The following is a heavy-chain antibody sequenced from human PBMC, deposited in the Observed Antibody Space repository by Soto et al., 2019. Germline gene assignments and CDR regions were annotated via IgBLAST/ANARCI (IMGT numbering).Heavy chain of an antibody. J-gene: IGHJ4*02. D-gene: IGHD3-22*01. CDR2: IYYSGST. Sequence: PSETLSLTCTVSGGSISSGGYYWSWIRQHPGKGLEWIGYIYYSGSTYYNPSLKSRVTISVDTSKNQFSLKLSSVTAADTAVYYCARGTYYYDSSGYYTDTPFDYWGQGTLVTVSS. V-gene: IGHV4-31*03. CDR3: ARGTYYYDSSGYYTDTPFDY. CDR1: GGSISSGGYY.